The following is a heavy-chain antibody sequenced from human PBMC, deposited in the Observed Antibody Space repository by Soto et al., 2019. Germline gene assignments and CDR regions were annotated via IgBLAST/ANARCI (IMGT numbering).Heavy chain of an antibody. J-gene: IGHJ4*02. V-gene: IGHV3-7*01. CDR2: INQDVSQK. CDR3: AKIGYNDWDFDY. D-gene: IGHD3-22*01. CDR1: GLTFSRYW. Sequence: EVQLMESGGGLVQPGGSLRRSCAASGLTFSRYWMAWVRQAPGKGLEWVANINQDVSQKLYVDSVRGRFTISRDNAKNSVYLQMNKLRADDTAVYYCAKIGYNDWDFDYWGQGTLVTVSS.